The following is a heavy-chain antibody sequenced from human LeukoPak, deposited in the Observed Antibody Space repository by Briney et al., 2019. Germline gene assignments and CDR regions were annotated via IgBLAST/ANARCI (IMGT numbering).Heavy chain of an antibody. D-gene: IGHD3-3*01. Sequence: PSETLSLTCAVYGGPFSGYYWSWIRQPPGKGLEWIGEINHSGSTNYNPSLKSRITISVDTSKNQFSLKLSSVTAADTAVYYCARVRGLRFLEWPIIRGSFDYWGQGTLVTVSS. V-gene: IGHV4-34*01. J-gene: IGHJ4*02. CDR3: ARVRGLRFLEWPIIRGSFDY. CDR1: GGPFSGYY. CDR2: INHSGST.